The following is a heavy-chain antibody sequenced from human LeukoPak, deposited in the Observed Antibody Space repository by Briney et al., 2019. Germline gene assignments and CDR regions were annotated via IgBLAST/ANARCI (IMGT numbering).Heavy chain of an antibody. V-gene: IGHV4-39*01. CDR1: GGSISSSSYY. CDR2: IYYSGST. J-gene: IGHJ6*03. Sequence: SETLSLTCTVSGGSISSSSYYWGWIRQPPGKGLEWIGSIYYSGSTYYNPSLKSRVTISVDTSKNQFSLKLSSVTAADTAVYYCARRITGTTRLYYYYYMDVWGKGTTVTVSS. D-gene: IGHD1-7*01. CDR3: ARRITGTTRLYYYYYMDV.